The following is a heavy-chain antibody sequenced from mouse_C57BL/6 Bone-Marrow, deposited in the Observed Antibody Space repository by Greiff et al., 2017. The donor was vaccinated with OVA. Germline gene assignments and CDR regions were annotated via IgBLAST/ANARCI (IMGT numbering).Heavy chain of an antibody. D-gene: IGHD2-3*01. CDR1: GYTFTSYG. V-gene: IGHV1-81*01. Sequence: VQLQESGAELARPGASVKLSCKASGYTFTSYGISWVKQRTGQGLEWIGEIYPRSGNTYYNEKFKGKATLTADKSSSTAYMELRSLTSEDSAVYFCARVDGYYVLCAMDYWGQGTSVTVSS. CDR3: ARVDGYYVLCAMDY. J-gene: IGHJ4*01. CDR2: IYPRSGNT.